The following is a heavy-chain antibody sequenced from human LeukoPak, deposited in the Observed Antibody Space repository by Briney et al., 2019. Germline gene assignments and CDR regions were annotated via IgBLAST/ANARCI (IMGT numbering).Heavy chain of an antibody. D-gene: IGHD6-6*01. V-gene: IGHV4-4*08. Sequence: PSETLSLTCIVSGGSITSYYWSWIRQSPGKGLEWIAYIYTSGSTNYNPSLKGRVTISLDTSRNQVSLKLNSVTAADTAVYYCARQGGYSSPFSVWGKGTTVAVSS. CDR2: IYTSGST. J-gene: IGHJ6*04. CDR3: ARQGGYSSPFSV. CDR1: GGSITSYY.